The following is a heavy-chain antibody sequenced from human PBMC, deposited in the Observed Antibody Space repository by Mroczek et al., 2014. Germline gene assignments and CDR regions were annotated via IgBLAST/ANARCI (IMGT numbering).Heavy chain of an antibody. V-gene: IGHV4-39*01. J-gene: IGHJ4*02. Sequence: QLQESGPTDVVVRPSGRPRPPPRTVSGGSISSSSYYWGWIRQPPGKGLEWIGSIYYSGSTYYNPSLKSRVTISVDTSKNQFSLKLSSVTAADTAVYYCARQRVVAATPLYYFDYWGQGTPVTVSS. D-gene: IGHD2-15*01. CDR1: GGSISSSSYY. CDR3: ARQRVVAATPLYYFDY. CDR2: IYYSGST.